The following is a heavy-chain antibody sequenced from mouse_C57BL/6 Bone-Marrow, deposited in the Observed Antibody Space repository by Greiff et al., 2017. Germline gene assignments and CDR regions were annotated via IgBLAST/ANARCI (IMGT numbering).Heavy chain of an antibody. CDR2: IRLKSDNYAT. J-gene: IGHJ1*03. CDR1: GFTFSNYW. D-gene: IGHD2-3*01. CDR3: TGRWLLPFWYFDV. V-gene: IGHV6-3*01. Sequence: EVKVEESGGGLVQPGGSMKLSCVASGFTFSNYWMNWVRQSPEKGLEWVAQIRLKSDNYATHYAESVKGRFTISRDDSKSIVYLQMNNLRAEDTGIYYCTGRWLLPFWYFDVWGTGTTVTVSS.